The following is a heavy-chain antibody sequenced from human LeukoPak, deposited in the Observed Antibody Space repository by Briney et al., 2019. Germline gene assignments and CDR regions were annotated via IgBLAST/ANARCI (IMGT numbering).Heavy chain of an antibody. CDR3: GRARESLVNGGVSWSFDN. V-gene: IGHV3-30-3*01. D-gene: IGHD6-13*01. CDR1: GLTFSSYP. Sequence: PGRSLRLSCAASGLTFSSYPMHWVRQAPGKGLEWVAVISYDGSEKHYADPVKGRFTISRDNSKNTLYLQMDRLRAEDTAVYYCGRARESLVNGGVSWSFDNWGQGTLVTASS. J-gene: IGHJ4*02. CDR2: ISYDGSEK.